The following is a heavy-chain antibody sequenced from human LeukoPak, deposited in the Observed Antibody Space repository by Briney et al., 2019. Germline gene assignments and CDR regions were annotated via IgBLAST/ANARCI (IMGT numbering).Heavy chain of an antibody. Sequence: GGSLRLSCAASGFTFDDYAMHWVRQAPGKGLEWVSGISWNSGGIGYADSVKGRFTISRDNAKNSLYLQMNSLRAEDTALYYCAKARPGIAAAGTAAFDIWGQGTMVTVSS. CDR2: ISWNSGGI. V-gene: IGHV3-9*01. J-gene: IGHJ3*02. D-gene: IGHD6-13*01. CDR1: GFTFDDYA. CDR3: AKARPGIAAAGTAAFDI.